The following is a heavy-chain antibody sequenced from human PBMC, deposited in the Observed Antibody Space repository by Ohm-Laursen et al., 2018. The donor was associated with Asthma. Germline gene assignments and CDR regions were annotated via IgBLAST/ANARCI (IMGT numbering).Heavy chain of an antibody. V-gene: IGHV2-70*01. CDR3: ARYYDSSGYYHNGAFDI. Sequence: TQTLTLTCTFSGFSLSTNGMCVSWIRQPPGMALEWLALIDWEDDKYYSSSLKTRLTISKDTSINQVVLTMTNMDPVDTATYYCARYYDSSGYYHNGAFDIWGQGTMVTVSS. J-gene: IGHJ3*02. D-gene: IGHD3-22*01. CDR2: IDWEDDK. CDR1: GFSLSTNGMC.